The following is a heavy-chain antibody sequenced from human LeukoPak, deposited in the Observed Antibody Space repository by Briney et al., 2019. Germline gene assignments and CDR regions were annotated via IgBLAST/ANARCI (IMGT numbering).Heavy chain of an antibody. V-gene: IGHV4-34*01. Sequence: PSETLSLTCAVYGEPFSGYYWTWIRQPPGKGLEWIGQIDHSGSVNYNPSLESRVSISVDKPKKQFSLKVNSVTAADTAVYFCARGHSTSGFDYWGQGAPVSVSS. D-gene: IGHD6-6*01. CDR3: ARGHSTSGFDY. CDR2: IDHSGSV. J-gene: IGHJ4*02. CDR1: GEPFSGYY.